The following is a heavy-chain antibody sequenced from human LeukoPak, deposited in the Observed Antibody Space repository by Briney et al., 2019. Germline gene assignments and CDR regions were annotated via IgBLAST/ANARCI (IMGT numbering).Heavy chain of an antibody. D-gene: IGHD3-9*01. CDR1: GFTFDDYT. CDR2: ISWDGGST. CDR3: AKCILTGYYKGYMDV. V-gene: IGHV3-43*01. Sequence: PGGSLRLSCAASGFTFDDYTMHWVRQAPGKGLEWVSLISWDGGSTGYADSVKGRFTISRDNAKNSLYLQMNSLRAEDTAVYYCAKCILTGYYKGYMDVWGKGTTVTISS. J-gene: IGHJ6*03.